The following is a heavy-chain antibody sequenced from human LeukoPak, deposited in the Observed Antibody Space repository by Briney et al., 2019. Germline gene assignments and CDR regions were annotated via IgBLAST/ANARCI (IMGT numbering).Heavy chain of an antibody. D-gene: IGHD3-10*01. CDR3: AKGSTYYHGSGNYLDY. J-gene: IGHJ4*02. Sequence: GGSLRLSCAASGFTFSDYYMSWIRQAPGKGLEWVSYISSSGSTIYYADSVKGRFTISGDNAEKSLYLQMNSLRAEDTALYYCAKGSTYYHGSGNYLDYWGQGTLVTVSS. V-gene: IGHV3-11*01. CDR2: ISSSGSTI. CDR1: GFTFSDYY.